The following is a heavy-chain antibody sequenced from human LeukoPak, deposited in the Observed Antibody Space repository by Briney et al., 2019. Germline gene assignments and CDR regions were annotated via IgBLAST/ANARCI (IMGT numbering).Heavy chain of an antibody. D-gene: IGHD3-22*01. CDR3: AREGYYDSSGYYTNKEDAFDI. V-gene: IGHV4-4*07. J-gene: IGHJ3*02. CDR1: GGSISSYY. Sequence: SETLSLTCTVSGGSISSYYWSWIRQPAGKGLEWIGRIYTSGSTNYNPSLKSRVTMSVDTSKNQFSLKLSSVTAADTAVYYCAREGYYDSSGYYTNKEDAFDIWGQGTMVTVSS. CDR2: IYTSGST.